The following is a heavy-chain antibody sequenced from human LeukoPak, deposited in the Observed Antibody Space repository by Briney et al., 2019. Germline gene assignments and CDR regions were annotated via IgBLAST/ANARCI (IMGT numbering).Heavy chain of an antibody. CDR2: IYHSGST. Sequence: PSETLSLTCAVSGASISSSHWRRWVRQPPGKGLEWIGEIYHSGSTNYNPSLKRRVTISVDKSNDQFSLKLSSVTAADTAVYYCAREGDYYGSGSYPDYWGQGTLVTVSS. CDR1: GASISSSHW. J-gene: IGHJ4*02. V-gene: IGHV4-4*02. CDR3: AREGDYYGSGSYPDY. D-gene: IGHD3-10*01.